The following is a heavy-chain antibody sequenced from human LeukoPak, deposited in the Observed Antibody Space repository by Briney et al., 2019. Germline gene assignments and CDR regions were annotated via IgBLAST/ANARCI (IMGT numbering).Heavy chain of an antibody. CDR3: ARDGDGYNYDY. CDR1: GGTFSSYA. CDR2: IIPILGIA. J-gene: IGHJ4*02. Sequence: SVTVPCTASGGTFSSYATSWVRQAPGQGLEWMGRIIPILGIANYAQKFQGRVTITADKSTSTAYMELSSLRSEDTAVYYCARDGDGYNYDYWGQGTLVTVSS. V-gene: IGHV1-69*04. D-gene: IGHD5-24*01.